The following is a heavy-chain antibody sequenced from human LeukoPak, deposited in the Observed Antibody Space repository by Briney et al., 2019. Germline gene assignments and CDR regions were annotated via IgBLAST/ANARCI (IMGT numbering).Heavy chain of an antibody. J-gene: IGHJ4*02. CDR2: ISGSGGST. V-gene: IGHV3-23*01. CDR1: GFTFSSYG. Sequence: GGTLRLSCAASGFTFSSYGMSWVRQAPGKGLEWVSAISGSGGSTYYADSVKGRFTISRDNAKNSLYLQMNSLRAEDTAVYYCARDAPWIQLWSQLDYWGQGTLVTVSS. CDR3: ARDAPWIQLWSQLDY. D-gene: IGHD5-18*01.